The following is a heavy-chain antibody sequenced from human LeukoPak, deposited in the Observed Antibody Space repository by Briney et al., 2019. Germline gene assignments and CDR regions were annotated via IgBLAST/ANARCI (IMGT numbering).Heavy chain of an antibody. CDR2: IWYDGSNK. Sequence: GGSLRLSCAASGFTFSSYGMHWVCQAPGKGLEWVAVIWYDGSNKYYADSVKGRFTISRDNSKNTLYLQMNRLRAEDTAVYYCARDEAYCGGDCYPLYWGQGTLVTVSS. CDR1: GFTFSSYG. D-gene: IGHD2-21*02. CDR3: ARDEAYCGGDCYPLY. J-gene: IGHJ4*02. V-gene: IGHV3-33*01.